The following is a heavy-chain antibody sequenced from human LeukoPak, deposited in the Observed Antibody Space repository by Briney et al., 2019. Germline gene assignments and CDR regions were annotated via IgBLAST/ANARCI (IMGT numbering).Heavy chain of an antibody. CDR3: ARDLGYSGYAY. CDR1: GFTFSSYS. Sequence: GGSLRLSCAASGFTFSSYSMNWVRQAPGKGLEWVSSISSSSSYIYYADSVKGRFTVSRDNAKNSLYLQMNSLRAEDTAVYYCARDLGYSGYAYWGQGTLVTVSS. J-gene: IGHJ4*02. V-gene: IGHV3-21*01. D-gene: IGHD5-12*01. CDR2: ISSSSSYI.